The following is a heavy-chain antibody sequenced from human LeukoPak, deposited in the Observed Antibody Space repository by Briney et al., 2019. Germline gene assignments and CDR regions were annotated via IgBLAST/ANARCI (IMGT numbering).Heavy chain of an antibody. CDR2: IYHSGST. D-gene: IGHD3-9*01. CDR3: ARVPLPSVPRYFDWLLYSTATLDP. CDR1: GGSVSSGSYY. Sequence: NPSETLSLTCTVSGGSVSSGSYYWSWIRQPPGKGLGWIGEIYHSGSTNYNPSLKSRVTISVDKSKNQFSLKLSSVTAADTAVYYCARVPLPSVPRYFDWLLYSTATLDPWGQGTLVTVST. V-gene: IGHV4-61*01. J-gene: IGHJ5*02.